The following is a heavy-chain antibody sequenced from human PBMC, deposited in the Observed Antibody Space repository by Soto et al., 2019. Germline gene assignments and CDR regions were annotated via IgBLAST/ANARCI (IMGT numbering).Heavy chain of an antibody. V-gene: IGHV1-18*01. J-gene: IGHJ4*02. CDR3: ARGRSGDY. Sequence: QVHLVQSGAEVKKPGASVKVSCKGSGYAFTTYGITWVRQAPGQGLEWMGWTSAHNGNTNYAQKLQGRVTVTRDTSTSAAYMELRSLRSDDTAVYYCARGRSGDYWGQGALVTVPS. CDR1: GYAFTTYG. CDR2: TSAHNGNT.